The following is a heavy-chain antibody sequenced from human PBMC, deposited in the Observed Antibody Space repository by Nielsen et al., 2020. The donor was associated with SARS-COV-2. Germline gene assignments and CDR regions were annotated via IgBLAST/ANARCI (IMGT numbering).Heavy chain of an antibody. CDR1: GGSISSYY. Sequence: SETLSLTCTVSGGSISSYYWSWIRQPPGKGLEWIGYIYYSGSTNYNPSLKSRVTISVDTSKNQFSLKLSSVTAADTAVYYCARFHHTIFGVVGLDYWGQGTLVTVSS. D-gene: IGHD3-3*01. J-gene: IGHJ4*02. CDR3: ARFHHTIFGVVGLDY. CDR2: IYYSGST. V-gene: IGHV4-59*01.